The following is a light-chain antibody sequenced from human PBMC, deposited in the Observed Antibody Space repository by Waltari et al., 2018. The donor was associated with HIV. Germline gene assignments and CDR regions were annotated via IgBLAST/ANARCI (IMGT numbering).Light chain of an antibody. Sequence: QSALTQPRSMSGSPGQSVTISCTGTSSDVGGYNYVSWYQQHPGKAPKLMIFDVNKRPSGVPDRFSGSKSGNTASLTISGLQAEDEADECCCSHADNYTWVFGGGTKLTVL. CDR2: DVN. CDR1: SSDVGGYNY. CDR3: CSHADNYTWV. J-gene: IGLJ3*02. V-gene: IGLV2-11*01.